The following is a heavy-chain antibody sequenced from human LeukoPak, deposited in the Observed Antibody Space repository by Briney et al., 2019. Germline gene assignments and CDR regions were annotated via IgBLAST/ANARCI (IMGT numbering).Heavy chain of an antibody. D-gene: IGHD3-10*01. Sequence: GGSLRLSCAASGFTFSSYEINWVRQAPGKGLEWVSYISSSGSTIYYADSVKGRFTISRDNAKNSLYLQMNSLRAEDTAVYHCARVGITMVRGVIHYYYYMDVWGKGTTVTISS. CDR3: ARVGITMVRGVIHYYYYMDV. J-gene: IGHJ6*03. CDR1: GFTFSSYE. V-gene: IGHV3-48*03. CDR2: ISSSGSTI.